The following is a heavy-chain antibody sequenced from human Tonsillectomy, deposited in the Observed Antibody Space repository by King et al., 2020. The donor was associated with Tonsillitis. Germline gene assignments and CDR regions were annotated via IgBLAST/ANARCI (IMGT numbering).Heavy chain of an antibody. CDR2: ISGSSTYI. CDR1: GFTFSSYS. D-gene: IGHD4-17*01. Sequence: VQLVESGGGLVKPGGSLRLSCAASGFTFSSYSMNWVRQAPGKGLEWVSSISGSSTYIYYADSVKGRFTISRDNAKKSLYLQMNSLRAEDTAVYYCAREIDYEDVAFDVWGQGTMVTVSS. V-gene: IGHV3-21*01. J-gene: IGHJ3*01. CDR3: AREIDYEDVAFDV.